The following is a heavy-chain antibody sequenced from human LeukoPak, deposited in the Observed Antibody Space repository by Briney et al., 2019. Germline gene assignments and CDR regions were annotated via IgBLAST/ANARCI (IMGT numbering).Heavy chain of an antibody. CDR2: ISSSSSYI. V-gene: IGHV3-21*01. CDR3: ARDPSTIAVAGTYVY. CDR1: GFTFSSYS. Sequence: GGSLRLSCAASGFTFSSYSMNWVRQAPGKGLEWVSSISSSSSYIYYADSVKGRFTISRDNAKNSMYLQMNSLRAEDTAVYYCARDPSTIAVAGTYVYWGQGTLVTVSS. D-gene: IGHD6-19*01. J-gene: IGHJ4*02.